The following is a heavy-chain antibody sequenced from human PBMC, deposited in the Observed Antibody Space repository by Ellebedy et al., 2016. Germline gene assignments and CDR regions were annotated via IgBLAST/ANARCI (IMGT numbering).Heavy chain of an antibody. V-gene: IGHV4-34*01. CDR3: ARGGVEMATIREHIIDY. J-gene: IGHJ4*02. CDR2: INHSGST. CDR1: GGSFSGYY. Sequence: SETLSLXCAVYGGSFSGYYWSWIRQPPGKGLEWIGEINHSGSTNYNPSLKSRVTISVDTSKNQFSLKLSSVTAADTAVYYCARGGVEMATIREHIIDYWGQGTLVTVSS. D-gene: IGHD5-24*01.